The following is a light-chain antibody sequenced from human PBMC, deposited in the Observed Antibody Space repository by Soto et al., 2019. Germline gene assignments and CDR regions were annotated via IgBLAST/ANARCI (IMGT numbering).Light chain of an antibody. CDR3: QQYYSYYT. CDR2: DAS. CDR1: QRVRSW. Sequence: DIQMTQSPSTLSASVGDRVTITCRASQRVRSWLAWYQQTPGKAPKLLIYDASSLQSGVPSRFSGSGSETEFTLTISSMQPEDFATYSCQQYYSYYTFGQGTKLEIK. V-gene: IGKV1-5*01. J-gene: IGKJ2*01.